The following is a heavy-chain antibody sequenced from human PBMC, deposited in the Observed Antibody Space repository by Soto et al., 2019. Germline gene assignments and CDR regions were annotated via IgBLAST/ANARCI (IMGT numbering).Heavy chain of an antibody. J-gene: IGHJ4*02. V-gene: IGHV1-69*12. CDR2: IILPFGTP. CDR1: GTTFSNYA. Sequence: QVRLVQSGAEVKKTGSSVKVSCKASGTTFSNYAIGWVRQAPGQGLEWMGGIILPFGTPNYAQKFQGRVTITADESMTTVYMELRGLRFEDTAVYYCVRGPDYEGYFDYGGQGSLVTVSS. CDR3: VRGPDYEGYFDY. D-gene: IGHD3-22*01.